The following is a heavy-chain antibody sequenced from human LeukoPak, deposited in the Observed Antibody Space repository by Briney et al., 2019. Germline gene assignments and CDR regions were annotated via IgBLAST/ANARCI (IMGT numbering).Heavy chain of an antibody. CDR3: ARALPVGATNYFDY. Sequence: SETLSLTCTVSGGSISSYYWSWIRQPPGKGLEWIGYIYYSGSTNYNPSPKSRVTISVDTSKNQFSLKLSSVTAADTAVYYCARALPVGATNYFDYWGQGTLVTVSS. CDR1: GGSISSYY. CDR2: IYYSGST. J-gene: IGHJ4*02. V-gene: IGHV4-59*01. D-gene: IGHD1-26*01.